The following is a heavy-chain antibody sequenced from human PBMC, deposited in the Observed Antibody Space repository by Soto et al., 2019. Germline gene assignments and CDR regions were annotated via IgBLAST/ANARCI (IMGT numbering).Heavy chain of an antibody. D-gene: IGHD3-10*01. CDR2: IYWDDDK. CDR3: APTLLWFGEHNWFDP. V-gene: IGHV2-5*02. J-gene: IGHJ5*02. CDR1: GFSLSTSGVG. Sequence: QITLKESGPTLVKPTQTLTLTCTFSGFSLSTSGVGVGWIRQPPGKALEWLALIYWDDDKRYSPSLKSRLTITKDTSKNHVVLNMTNMDPVDTAPYSCAPTLLWFGEHNWFDPWGQGTLVTVSS.